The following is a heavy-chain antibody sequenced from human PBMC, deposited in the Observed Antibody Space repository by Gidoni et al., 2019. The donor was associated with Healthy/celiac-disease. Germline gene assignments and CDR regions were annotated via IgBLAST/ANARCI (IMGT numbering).Heavy chain of an antibody. CDR2: IKQDGSEK. CDR3: ARARGWFHDPFDY. CDR1: GFTFSSYW. D-gene: IGHD6-19*01. V-gene: IGHV3-7*01. J-gene: IGHJ4*02. Sequence: EVQLVESGGGLVQPGGSLRLSCAASGFTFSSYWMSWVRQAPGKGLEWVANIKQDGSEKYYVDSVKGRFTISRDNAKNSLYLQMNSLRAEDTAVYYCARARGWFHDPFDYWGQGTLVTVSS.